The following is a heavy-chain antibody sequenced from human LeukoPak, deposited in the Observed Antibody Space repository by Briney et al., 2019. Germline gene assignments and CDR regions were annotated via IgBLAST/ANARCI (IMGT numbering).Heavy chain of an antibody. Sequence: PSETLSLTCAVYGGSFSGYYWSWIRQPPGKGLEWIGEINHSGSTNYNPSLKSRVTISVDTSKNQFSLKLSSVTAADTAVYCCARGRGDYGVDYFDYWGQGTLVTVSS. CDR2: INHSGST. J-gene: IGHJ4*02. D-gene: IGHD4-17*01. CDR3: ARGRGDYGVDYFDY. CDR1: GGSFSGYY. V-gene: IGHV4-34*01.